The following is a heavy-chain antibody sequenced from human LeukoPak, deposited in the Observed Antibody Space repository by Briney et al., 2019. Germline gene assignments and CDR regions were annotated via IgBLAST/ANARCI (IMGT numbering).Heavy chain of an antibody. J-gene: IGHJ4*02. CDR1: GYTFTGYY. D-gene: IGHD2-2*01. CDR3: ARVPGIVVVPAATFDY. V-gene: IGHV1-2*02. Sequence: ASVKVSCKASGYTFTGYYMHWVRQAPGQGLEWMGWINPNSGGTNYAQKFQGRVTMTRDTSISTAYMELSRLRPDDTAVYYCARVPGIVVVPAATFDYWGQGTLVTVSS. CDR2: INPNSGGT.